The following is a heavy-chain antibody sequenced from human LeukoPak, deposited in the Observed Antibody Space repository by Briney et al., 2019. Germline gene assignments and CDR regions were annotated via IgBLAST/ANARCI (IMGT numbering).Heavy chain of an antibody. CDR1: LESVSSSSAT. D-gene: IGHD5-24*01. Sequence: SRRLSLTCALSLESVSSSSATWSWIRQSPSRGLECLGRTYYRYKLYNDYAVSVRSRINIHPDTSENHCSLHLNSVTPEDTAVYYCARGWNYTDSWGQGTLVTVSS. CDR2: TYYRYKLYN. V-gene: IGHV6-1*01. J-gene: IGHJ4*02. CDR3: ARGWNYTDS.